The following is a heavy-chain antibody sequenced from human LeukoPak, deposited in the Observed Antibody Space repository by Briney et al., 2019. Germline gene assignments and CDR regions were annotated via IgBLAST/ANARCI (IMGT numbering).Heavy chain of an antibody. J-gene: IGHJ4*02. CDR1: GGSISSGDYY. Sequence: PSETLSLTCTVSGGSISSGDYYWSWIRQPPGKGLEWIGYIYYSGSTYYNPSLKSRVTISADTSKNQFSLKVSSVTAADTAVYHCARGAYYYDSSGYLFDCWGQGTLVTVSS. CDR3: ARGAYYYDSSGYLFDC. V-gene: IGHV4-30-4*01. D-gene: IGHD3-22*01. CDR2: IYYSGST.